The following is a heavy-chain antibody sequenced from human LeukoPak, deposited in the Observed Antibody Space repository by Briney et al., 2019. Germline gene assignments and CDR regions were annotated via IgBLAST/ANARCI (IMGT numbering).Heavy chain of an antibody. D-gene: IGHD4-11*01. CDR2: IWSDGTNR. CDR1: GFTFSHFG. V-gene: IGHV3-33*06. CDR3: AKDAQRGFDYSNSLEY. J-gene: IGHJ4*02. Sequence: GGSMRLSCAASGFTFSHFGFHWVRQAPGKGVEWVAVIWSDGTNRYYGDSVKGRFIIQRDDSQKTVYLQMNRLRAEDTAIYYCAKDAQRGFDYSNSLEYWGRGSLVTVSS.